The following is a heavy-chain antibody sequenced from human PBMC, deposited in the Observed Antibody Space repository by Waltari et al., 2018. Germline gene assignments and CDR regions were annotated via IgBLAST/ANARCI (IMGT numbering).Heavy chain of an antibody. V-gene: IGHV5-51*01. CDR2: YFPGDSDD. CDR3: ARHGEGADGGYFQY. Sequence: EVHLEQSGAEVKKPGESLRISCEASGYNFDIYWIGWVRQMPGKGLEWKGCYFPGDSDDGSSPSWEGQCTSSADKSVVTADLHWQRLKTSDTGIYYCARHGEGADGGYFQYWGQGTMVTVSS. D-gene: IGHD3-10*01. J-gene: IGHJ1*01. CDR1: GYNFDIYW.